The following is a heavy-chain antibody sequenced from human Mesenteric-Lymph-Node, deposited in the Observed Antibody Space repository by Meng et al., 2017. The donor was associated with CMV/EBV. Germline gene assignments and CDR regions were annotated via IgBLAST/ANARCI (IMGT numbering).Heavy chain of an antibody. V-gene: IGHV3-23*01. Sequence: GESLKISCAASGFTFSDYYMSWIRQAPGKGLEWVSAISGSGGSTYYADSVKGRLTISRDNSKNTLYLQMNSLRAEDTAVYYCAKARYSGYNSDYWGQGTLVTVSS. D-gene: IGHD5-12*01. CDR2: ISGSGGST. J-gene: IGHJ4*02. CDR3: AKARYSGYNSDY. CDR1: GFTFSDYY.